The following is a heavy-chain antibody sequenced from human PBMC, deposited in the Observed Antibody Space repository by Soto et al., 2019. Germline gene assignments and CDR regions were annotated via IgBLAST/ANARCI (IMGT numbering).Heavy chain of an antibody. CDR2: ISVSDAFI. CDR1: GCNVGGFA. D-gene: IGHD3-22*01. Sequence: PGGSLRLSCAASGCNVGGFAVNWIRQAPGKGLEWVSGISVSDAFIYYADSVRGRFSISRDASENTLYLQMNSLRVDDTALYYCAKDSYSYYYDDSGPSVLDYWGQGTLVTAPQ. J-gene: IGHJ4*02. V-gene: IGHV3-23*01. CDR3: AKDSYSYYYDDSGPSVLDY.